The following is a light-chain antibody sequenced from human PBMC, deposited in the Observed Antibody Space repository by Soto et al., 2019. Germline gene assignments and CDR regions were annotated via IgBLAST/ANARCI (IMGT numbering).Light chain of an antibody. Sequence: QSALTQPPSASGSPGQSVTIYCTGTSSDVGASNYVSWYQQHPGKAPKLMISEVNKRPSGVPDRFSGSKSGNTASLTVSGLQAEDEADYYCSSSAGTKNMVFGGGTKLTVL. CDR1: SSDVGASNY. V-gene: IGLV2-8*01. CDR2: EVN. CDR3: SSSAGTKNMV. J-gene: IGLJ2*01.